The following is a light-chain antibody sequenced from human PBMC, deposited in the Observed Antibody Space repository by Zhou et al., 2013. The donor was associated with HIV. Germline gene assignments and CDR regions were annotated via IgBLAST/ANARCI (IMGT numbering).Light chain of an antibody. J-gene: IGKJ1*01. Sequence: DIQMTQSPSSLSASVGDRVTITCRASQSISSYLNWYQHKPGTAPKLLIYAASNLQSGVPSRFSGSGSGTDFTLTISSLQPEDFATYYCQQNFYTLGAFGLGTRVEIK. CDR3: QQNFYTLGA. CDR1: QSISSY. CDR2: AAS. V-gene: IGKV1-39*01.